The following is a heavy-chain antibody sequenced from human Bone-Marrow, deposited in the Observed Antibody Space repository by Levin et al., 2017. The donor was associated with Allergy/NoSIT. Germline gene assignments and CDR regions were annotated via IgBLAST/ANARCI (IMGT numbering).Heavy chain of an antibody. V-gene: IGHV3-48*02. J-gene: IGHJ6*02. Sequence: HPSETLSLTCAASGFPFSDYLMNWVRQAPGKGLEWVSYITTTSDTLYYADSVKGRFTISRDNADNSLYLQMNSLRDEDTAVYYCARGGTILVTAPMDVWGQGTTVTVSS. CDR3: ARGGTILVTAPMDV. D-gene: IGHD3-16*01. CDR1: GFPFSDYL. CDR2: ITTTSDTL.